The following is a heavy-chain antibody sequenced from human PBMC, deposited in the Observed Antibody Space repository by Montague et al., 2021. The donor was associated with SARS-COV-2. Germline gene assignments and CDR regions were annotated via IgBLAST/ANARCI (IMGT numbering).Heavy chain of an antibody. CDR1: GGSFSSSSYN. J-gene: IGHJ3*01. V-gene: IGHV4-39*01. D-gene: IGHD3-22*01. Sequence: SETLSLTCTVSGGSFSSSSYNWGWIRQPPGKGLEWIGSIYYSASTYYNPSLKSRVTISVATSKNQLSLKLSSVTAADTAVYYCACPTYYCDSSGSDAFDFWGQGTMVTVSS. CDR3: ACPTYYCDSSGSDAFDF. CDR2: IYYSAST.